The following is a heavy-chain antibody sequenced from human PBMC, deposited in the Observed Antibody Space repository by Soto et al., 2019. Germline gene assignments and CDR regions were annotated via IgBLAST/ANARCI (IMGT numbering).Heavy chain of an antibody. D-gene: IGHD4-17*01. J-gene: IGHJ6*02. CDR2: IDPSDSYT. CDR1: GYTFTSYW. Sequence: ASVKVSCKASGYTFTSYWVTWVRQMPGKGLEWMGRIDPSDSYTNYNPPFQGHVTISVDKSISTAYLQWSSLKASDTAMYYCARLYGGNSGMDVWGQGTTVTVS. V-gene: IGHV5-10-1*01. CDR3: ARLYGGNSGMDV.